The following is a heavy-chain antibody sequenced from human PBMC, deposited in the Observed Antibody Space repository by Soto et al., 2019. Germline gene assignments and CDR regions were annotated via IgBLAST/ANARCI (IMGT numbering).Heavy chain of an antibody. D-gene: IGHD3-10*01. CDR3: ARNFGETTITYFDL. CDR1: GGSVSSGSYY. CDR2: IYYSGST. Sequence: SETLSLTCTVSGGSVSSGSYYWSWIRQPPGKGLEWIGYIYYSGSTNYNPSLKSRVTISVDTSKNQFSLKLSSVTAADTAVYYCARNFGETTITYFDLWGRGTLVTVSS. V-gene: IGHV4-61*01. J-gene: IGHJ2*01.